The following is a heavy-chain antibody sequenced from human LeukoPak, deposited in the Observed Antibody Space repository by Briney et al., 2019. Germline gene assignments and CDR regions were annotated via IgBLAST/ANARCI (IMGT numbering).Heavy chain of an antibody. CDR1: GYTFTSYG. D-gene: IGHD1-26*01. CDR3: AREAEVGATFPDY. CDR2: ISANNGDT. J-gene: IGHJ4*02. Sequence: GASVKVYCKASGYTFTSYGISWVRQAPGQGLEWMGWISANNGDTNYAQRLQDRVTMTTDTSTSTAYMELRSLRSDDTAVYYCAREAEVGATFPDYWGQGTLVTVSS. V-gene: IGHV1-18*01.